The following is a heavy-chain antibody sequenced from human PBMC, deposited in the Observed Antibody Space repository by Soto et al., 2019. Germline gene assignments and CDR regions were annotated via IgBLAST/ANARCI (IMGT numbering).Heavy chain of an antibody. CDR3: GRVSSLATIAY. J-gene: IGHJ4*02. Sequence: SETLSLTCTFSCGSIISNYWSWVRQSPGKGLEWIGYIYYSGTTIYNPSLRSRVTISVDTSKSQFFLKLSSVTAADTAVYYCGRVSSLATIAYWGQGTLVTSPQ. V-gene: IGHV4-59*01. CDR2: IYYSGTT. CDR1: CGSIISNY. D-gene: IGHD5-12*01.